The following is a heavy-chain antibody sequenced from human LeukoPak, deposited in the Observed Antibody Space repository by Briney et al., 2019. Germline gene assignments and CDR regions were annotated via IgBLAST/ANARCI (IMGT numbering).Heavy chain of an antibody. CDR2: ISSSSSSYI. D-gene: IGHD5-24*01. J-gene: IGHJ4*02. V-gene: IGHV3-21*01. CDR3: ARDRAVEMATIFDY. Sequence: GGSLRLSCAAYGFTFSSYCMNWVRQAPGKGLEWVSSISSSSSSYIYYADSVKGRFTISRDNAKNSLYLQMNSLRAEDTAVYYCARDRAVEMATIFDYWGQGTLVTVSS. CDR1: GFTFSSYC.